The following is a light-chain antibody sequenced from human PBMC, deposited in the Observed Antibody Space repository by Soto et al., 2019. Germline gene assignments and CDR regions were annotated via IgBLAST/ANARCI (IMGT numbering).Light chain of an antibody. Sequence: DIQMTQFPSTLSASEGDSVTITCRASQRVSNRLAWFQQKSGEAPNLLIHKASSLESGVPSRFSGSGSGTEFTLTISSLQPDDFATYYCQQYNTYSWTFGQGTKVEIK. CDR1: QRVSNR. CDR2: KAS. CDR3: QQYNTYSWT. J-gene: IGKJ1*01. V-gene: IGKV1-5*03.